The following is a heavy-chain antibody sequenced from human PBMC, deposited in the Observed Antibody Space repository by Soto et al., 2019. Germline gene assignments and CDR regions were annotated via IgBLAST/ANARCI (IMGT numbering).Heavy chain of an antibody. V-gene: IGHV4-4*07. J-gene: IGHJ5*02. CDR1: TGSISTFY. CDR2: IYASGSA. Sequence: QVQVQESGPVLVKPSETLSLTCTLSTGSISTFYWNWIRQPAGGKGLEWIGRIYASGSANYNPSLKSRVTTSVDTSKNQVSLKMNSVTAADTAMYFCARSAVPGGGWFAPWGQGTLVTVSS. CDR3: ARSAVPGGGWFAP. D-gene: IGHD2-2*01.